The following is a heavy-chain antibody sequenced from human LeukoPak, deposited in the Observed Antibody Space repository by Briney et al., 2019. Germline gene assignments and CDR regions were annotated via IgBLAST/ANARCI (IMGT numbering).Heavy chain of an antibody. CDR1: GFTFTTYS. CDR3: AREEEDYYDSGTYYFDF. D-gene: IGHD3-10*01. V-gene: IGHV3-21*01. Sequence: GGSLRLSCAASGFTFTTYSMNWVRQAPGKGLEWVSSISSTSDYIYYADSPKGRFTISRDNAKNSLYLQMNSLRAEDTAVYYCAREEEDYYDSGTYYFDFWGQGTLVTVSS. J-gene: IGHJ4*02. CDR2: ISSTSDYI.